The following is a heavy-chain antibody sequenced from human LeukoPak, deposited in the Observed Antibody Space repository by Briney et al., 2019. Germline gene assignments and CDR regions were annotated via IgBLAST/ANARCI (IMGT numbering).Heavy chain of an antibody. CDR1: GFTFINYA. Sequence: GGSLRLSCAASGFTFINYAMSWVRQAPGKGLEWVANIKQDGSEKYYVDSVKGRFTISRDNAKNSLYLQMNSLRAEDTAVYFCAREEYYYGSESYGFLYWGQGTLVTVSS. J-gene: IGHJ4*02. CDR2: IKQDGSEK. D-gene: IGHD3-10*01. V-gene: IGHV3-7*03. CDR3: AREEYYYGSESYGFLY.